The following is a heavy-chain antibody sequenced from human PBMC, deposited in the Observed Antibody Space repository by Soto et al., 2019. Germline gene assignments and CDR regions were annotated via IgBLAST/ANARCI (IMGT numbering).Heavy chain of an antibody. V-gene: IGHV4-31*11. CDR1: GGSIISASYS. CDR2: IYSSGRT. Sequence: QVQLQESGPRLVNPSQTLSLSCAVSGGSIISASYSWNWIRQSPERGLEWIRHIYSSGRTYYNQYLKRRVSISVDTSNNQCSLKLTSVTAADTSVYFWAREDAARNEGWCDAWGQGILVTVSS. J-gene: IGHJ5*02. D-gene: IGHD6-6*01. CDR3: AREDAARNEGWCDA.